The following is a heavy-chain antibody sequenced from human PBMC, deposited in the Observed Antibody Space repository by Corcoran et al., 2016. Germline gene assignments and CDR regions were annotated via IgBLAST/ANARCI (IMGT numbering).Heavy chain of an antibody. CDR1: GFTFRIYG. CDR2: ISYDGSNK. J-gene: IGHJ4*02. CDR3: AKGHYDLWSGYYNY. Sequence: QVQLVESGGGGVQPGRSLRLSCPASGFTFRIYGMPWVRQAPGKGLEWVAVISYDGSNKYYADSVKGRFTISRDNSKNTLYLQMNSLRAEDTAVYYCAKGHYDLWSGYYNYCGQGTLVTVSS. D-gene: IGHD3-3*01. V-gene: IGHV3-30*18.